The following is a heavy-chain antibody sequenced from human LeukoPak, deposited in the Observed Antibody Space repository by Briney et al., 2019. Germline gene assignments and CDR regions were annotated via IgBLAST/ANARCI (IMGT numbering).Heavy chain of an antibody. CDR3: ARDRKGYYGSGSYYEFDY. CDR1: GYTFTSYY. Sequence: GASVKVSCKASGYTFTSYYMHWVRQAPGQGLEWMGIINPSGGSTSYAQKFQGRVTMTRDTSTSTVYMELSSLRSEDTAVYYCARDRKGYYGSGSYYEFDYWGQGTLVTVSS. CDR2: INPSGGST. J-gene: IGHJ4*02. D-gene: IGHD3-10*01. V-gene: IGHV1-46*01.